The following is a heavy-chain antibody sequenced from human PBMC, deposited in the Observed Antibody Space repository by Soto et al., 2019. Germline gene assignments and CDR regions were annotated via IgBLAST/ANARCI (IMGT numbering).Heavy chain of an antibody. Sequence: GASVKVSCKASGGTFSSYAISWVRQAPGQGLEWMGGIIPIFGTANYAQKFQGRVTITADESTSTAYMELSSLRSEDTAVYYCARADTDTAMVELDYWGQGTLVTVSS. D-gene: IGHD5-18*01. CDR1: GGTFSSYA. CDR2: IIPIFGTA. V-gene: IGHV1-69*13. J-gene: IGHJ4*02. CDR3: ARADTDTAMVELDY.